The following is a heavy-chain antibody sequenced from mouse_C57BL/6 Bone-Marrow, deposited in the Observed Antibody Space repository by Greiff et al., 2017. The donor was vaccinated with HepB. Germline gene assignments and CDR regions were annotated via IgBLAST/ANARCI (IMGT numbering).Heavy chain of an antibody. CDR3: AAPPTVVGEAWFAY. D-gene: IGHD1-1*01. CDR1: GYTFTDYY. V-gene: IGHV1-26*01. J-gene: IGHJ3*01. Sequence: EVPLQQSGPELVKPGASVKISCKASGYTFTDYYMNWVKQSHGKSLEWIGDINPYNGGTSYNQKFKGKATLTVDKSSSTAYMELRSLTSEDSAVYYCAAPPTVVGEAWFAYWGQGTLVTVSA. CDR2: INPYNGGT.